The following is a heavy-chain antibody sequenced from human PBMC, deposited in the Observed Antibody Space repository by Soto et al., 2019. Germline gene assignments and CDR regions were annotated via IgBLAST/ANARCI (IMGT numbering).Heavy chain of an antibody. CDR1: GASVSRGGYY. D-gene: IGHD2-15*01. J-gene: IGHJ4*02. CDR3: ARSRRGAVATFDL. Sequence: SENLSLTCTVSGASVSRGGYYWSWIRQHPEKGLEWIGYIYNSGLISYNPSLKSRIVVSRDTSRNQLSLKVTSVTAADTAVYFCARSRRGAVATFDLWGQGTPVTVSS. CDR2: IYNSGLI. V-gene: IGHV4-31*03.